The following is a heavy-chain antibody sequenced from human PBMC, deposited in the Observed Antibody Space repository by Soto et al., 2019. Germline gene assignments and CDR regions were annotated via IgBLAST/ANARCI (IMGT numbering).Heavy chain of an antibody. D-gene: IGHD3-22*01. CDR1: GFTFSSYA. J-gene: IGHJ6*02. Sequence: GGSLRLSCAASGFTFSSYAMHWVRQAPGKGLEWVAVISYDGSNKYYADSVKGRFTISRDNSKNTLYLQMNSLRAEDTAVYYCARAPSTYYYDSSGYSDYYYYGMDVWGQGTTVTVSS. CDR3: ARAPSTYYYDSSGYSDYYYYGMDV. V-gene: IGHV3-30-3*01. CDR2: ISYDGSNK.